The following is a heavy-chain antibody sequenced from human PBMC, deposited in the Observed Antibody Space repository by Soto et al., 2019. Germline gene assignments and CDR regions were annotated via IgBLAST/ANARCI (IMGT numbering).Heavy chain of an antibody. CDR3: ARMGRSVAPSWFDP. CDR1: GGSISSYY. D-gene: IGHD3-10*01. Sequence: PSETLSLTCAVSGGSISSYYWSWIRQPAGKGLEWIGRIYTSGSTNYNPSLKSRVTMSVDTSKNQFSLKLSSVTAADTAVYYCARMGRSVAPSWFDPWGQGTLVTV. V-gene: IGHV4-4*07. J-gene: IGHJ5*02. CDR2: IYTSGST.